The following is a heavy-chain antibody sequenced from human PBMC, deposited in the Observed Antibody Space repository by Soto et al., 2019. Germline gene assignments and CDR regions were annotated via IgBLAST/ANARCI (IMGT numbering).Heavy chain of an antibody. CDR1: GGSISSGGYS. CDR2: IYHSGST. CDR3: ARGYRRITIFGVGGNWFDP. V-gene: IGHV4-30-2*01. D-gene: IGHD3-3*01. Sequence: KPSETLSLTCAVSGGSISSGGYSWSWIRQPPGKGLEWIGYIYHSGSTYYNPSLKSRVTISVDRSKNQLSLKLSSVTAADTAVYYCARGYRRITIFGVGGNWFDPWGQGTLVTVSS. J-gene: IGHJ5*02.